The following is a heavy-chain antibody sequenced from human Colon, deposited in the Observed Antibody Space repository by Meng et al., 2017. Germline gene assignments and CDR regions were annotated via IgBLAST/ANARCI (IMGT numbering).Heavy chain of an antibody. J-gene: IGHJ4*02. CDR3: ATLVRGTGTDY. CDR1: GFIIANNW. CDR2: IKPDGSET. V-gene: IGHV3-7*01. D-gene: IGHD1-26*01. Sequence: GESLKISCTPSGFIIANNWMRWVRHVPGKGLECLANIKPDGSETYYVDSVRGRFTISRDNAKNSLYLQMNSLRAEDTAVYYCATLVRGTGTDYWGQGNLVNGAS.